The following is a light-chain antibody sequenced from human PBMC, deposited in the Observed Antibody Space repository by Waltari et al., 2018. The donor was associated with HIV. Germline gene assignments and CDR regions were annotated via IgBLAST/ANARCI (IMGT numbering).Light chain of an antibody. CDR3: CSYTSSSAYVI. V-gene: IGLV2-23*02. CDR1: SSDVGIYNF. J-gene: IGLJ2*01. Sequence: QSAPTQPASVSGSPGQSFTISCTGTSSDVGIYNFVSWYQQYPGKAPKLMIYQVSERPSGVSPRFSGSKSGNTASLTISGLQAEDEADYYCCSYTSSSAYVIFGGGTKLIVL. CDR2: QVS.